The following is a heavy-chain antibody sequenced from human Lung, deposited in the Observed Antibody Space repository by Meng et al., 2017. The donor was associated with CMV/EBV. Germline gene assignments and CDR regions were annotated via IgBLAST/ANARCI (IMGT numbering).Heavy chain of an antibody. J-gene: IGHJ4*02. CDR2: ISFDGLNK. CDR3: AKPDFDGGTGYYPY. Sequence: SXAASGFTFSNSAMHWVRQAPGKGQEWVALISFDGLNKHYPDSVKGRFSISIDNSGNTLYLQMNSLRDEDTAVYYCAKPDFDGGTGYYPYWGQGXLVTVSS. CDR1: GFTFSNSA. D-gene: IGHD3-22*01. V-gene: IGHV3-30*04.